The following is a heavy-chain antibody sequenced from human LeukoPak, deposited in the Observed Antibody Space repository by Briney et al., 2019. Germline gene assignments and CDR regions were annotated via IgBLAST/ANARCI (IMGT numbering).Heavy chain of an antibody. J-gene: IGHJ6*03. D-gene: IGHD3-3*01. CDR1: GGSISSYY. CDR2: IYTSGST. V-gene: IGHV4-4*07. Sequence: SETLSLTCTVSGGSISSYYWSWIRQPAGKGLEWIGRIYTSGSTNYNPSLKSRVTISVDTSKNQFSLKLSSVTAADTAVYYCARGYFWSGYYTGKDYYYYMDVWGKGTTVTVSS. CDR3: ARGYFWSGYYTGKDYYYYMDV.